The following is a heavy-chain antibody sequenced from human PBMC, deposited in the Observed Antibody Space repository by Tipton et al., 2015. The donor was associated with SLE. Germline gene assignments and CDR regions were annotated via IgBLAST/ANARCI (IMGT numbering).Heavy chain of an antibody. CDR2: VYYSGST. Sequence: TLSLTCNVSGGSITSHYWSWIRQPPGKGLEWIGYVYYSGSTNYNPSLKNRVTMSVDTSKNQFSLNLSSVTTADTAVYFCARDDGFYSWGQGTLVTVSS. CDR3: ARDDGFYS. D-gene: IGHD5-24*01. J-gene: IGHJ4*02. CDR1: GGSITSHY. V-gene: IGHV4-59*11.